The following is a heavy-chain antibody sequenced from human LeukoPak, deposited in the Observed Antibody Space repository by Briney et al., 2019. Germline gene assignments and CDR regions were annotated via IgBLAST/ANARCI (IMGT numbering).Heavy chain of an antibody. CDR1: GFTFSSYG. V-gene: IGHV3-33*06. CDR2: IWYDGSNK. CDR3: AKGRVTTVTTGIDY. Sequence: SGGSLRLSCAASGFTFSSYGIHWVRQAPGKGLEWVAVIWYDGSNKYYADSVKGRFTISRDNSKNTLYLQMNSLRAEDTAVYYCAKGRVTTVTTGIDYWGQGTLVTVSS. J-gene: IGHJ4*02. D-gene: IGHD4-11*01.